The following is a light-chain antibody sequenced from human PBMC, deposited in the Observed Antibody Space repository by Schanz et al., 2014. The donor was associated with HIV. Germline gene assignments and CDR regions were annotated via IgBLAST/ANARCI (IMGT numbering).Light chain of an antibody. V-gene: IGLV1-51*01. J-gene: IGLJ2*01. CDR2: ADY. CDR1: ALNVGHNF. Sequence: QSLLTQPPSVSAAPGQRVTISCSGGALNVGHNFVSWYQQFPGTAPKLLIFADYQRPSEIPDRISGSKTGTSGTLAISGLQTGDEADYYCATWDSALREVVFGGGTKVIVL. CDR3: ATWDSALREVV.